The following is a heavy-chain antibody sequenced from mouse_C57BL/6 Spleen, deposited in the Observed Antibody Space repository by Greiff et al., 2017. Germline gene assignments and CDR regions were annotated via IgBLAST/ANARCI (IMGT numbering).Heavy chain of an antibody. CDR1: GYTFTDYY. J-gene: IGHJ3*01. D-gene: IGHD2-3*01. CDR3: ASAESYGYYWFAY. Sequence: QVQLQQSGPELVKPGASVKISCKASGYTFTDYYINWVKQRPGQGLEWIGWIFTGSGSTYYNEKFKGKATLTVDKSSSTASILLSSLTCEDSEVYFCASAESYGYYWFAYWGQGTLVTVSA. CDR2: IFTGSGST. V-gene: IGHV1-75*01.